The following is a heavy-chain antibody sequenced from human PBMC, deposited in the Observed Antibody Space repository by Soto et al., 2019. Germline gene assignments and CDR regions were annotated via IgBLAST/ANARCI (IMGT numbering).Heavy chain of an antibody. CDR3: ARGWRFDP. CDR1: GGSFSGYQ. CDR2: INHSGTT. V-gene: IGHV4-34*01. J-gene: IGHJ5*02. D-gene: IGHD1-1*01. Sequence: SETLSLTXGVYGGSFSGYQWNWIRQSPGQGLEWIGEINHSGTTKYNPPLESRINLSVDTSKKQFSLKMFSVTAADTAIYYCARGWRFDPWGQGTQVTVSS.